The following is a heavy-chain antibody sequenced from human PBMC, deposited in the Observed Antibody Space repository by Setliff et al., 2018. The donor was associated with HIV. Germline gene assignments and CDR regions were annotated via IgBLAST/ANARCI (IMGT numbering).Heavy chain of an antibody. D-gene: IGHD1-7*01. CDR2: INNDGSIT. J-gene: IGHJ4*02. Sequence: PGGSLRLSCAASGFTLIDHWMHWVRQVPGKGLVWVSRINNDGSITNYADFLKGRFTMSRDSAKNTLYLQMNSLRVEDTAVYYCVKWNYPNSWGQGTLVTVSS. CDR1: GFTLIDHW. V-gene: IGHV3-74*01. CDR3: VKWNYPNS.